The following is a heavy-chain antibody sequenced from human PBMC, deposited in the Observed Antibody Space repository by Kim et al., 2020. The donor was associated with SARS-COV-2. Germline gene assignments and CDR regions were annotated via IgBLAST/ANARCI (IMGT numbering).Heavy chain of an antibody. D-gene: IGHD3-10*02. CDR1: GGSVSSGSYY. J-gene: IGHJ3*02. Sequence: SETLSLTCTVSGGSVSSGSYYWSWIRQPPGKGLEWIGYIYYSGSTNYNPSLKSRVTISVDTSKNQFSLKLSSVTAADTAVYYCARDVQGAFDIWGQGTMV. CDR3: ARDVQGAFDI. V-gene: IGHV4-61*01. CDR2: IYYSGST.